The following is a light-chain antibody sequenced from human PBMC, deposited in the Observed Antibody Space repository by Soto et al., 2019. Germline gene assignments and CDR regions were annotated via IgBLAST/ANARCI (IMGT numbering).Light chain of an antibody. CDR3: QQYNNWPQT. V-gene: IGKV3-15*01. Sequence: EAVLTQSPATLSVSPGERATLSCRASQSVATNVAWYQQRPGQAPRLLIYGASKRAIGLPARFSGSGSGTEFTLTITSLQSEDFAVYYCQQYNNWPQTFDQGTKVEIK. CDR2: GAS. CDR1: QSVATN. J-gene: IGKJ1*01.